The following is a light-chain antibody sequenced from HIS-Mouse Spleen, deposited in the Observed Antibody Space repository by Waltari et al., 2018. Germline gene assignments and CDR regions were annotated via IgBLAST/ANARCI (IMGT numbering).Light chain of an antibody. Sequence: QSVLTQPPSASGTPGQRVTISCSGSSSNIGSNTVNWYQQLPGTAPKLLIYSNNRRPSGVPDRFSGSKPGTSASLAISGLQSEDGADYYCAAWDDSLNGWVFGGGTKLTVL. J-gene: IGLJ3*02. V-gene: IGLV1-44*01. CDR3: AAWDDSLNGWV. CDR1: SSNIGSNT. CDR2: SNN.